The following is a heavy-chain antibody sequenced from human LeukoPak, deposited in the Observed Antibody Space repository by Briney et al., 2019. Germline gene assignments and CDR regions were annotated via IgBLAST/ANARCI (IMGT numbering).Heavy chain of an antibody. D-gene: IGHD6-13*01. CDR3: ARDCIAASLKYYYGMDV. V-gene: IGHV6-1*01. CDR1: GDSVSSNSDA. J-gene: IGHJ6*02. Sequence: SQTLSLTCAISGDSVSSNSDAWNWIRQSPSRGLEWLGRTYYRSKWYNDYAVSVKSRITINPDTSKNQFSLQLNSVTPEDTAVYYCARDCIAASLKYYYGMDVWGQGTTVTVSS. CDR2: TYYRSKWYN.